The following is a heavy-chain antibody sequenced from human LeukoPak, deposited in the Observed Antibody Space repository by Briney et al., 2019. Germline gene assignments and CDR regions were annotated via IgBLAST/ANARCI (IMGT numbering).Heavy chain of an antibody. Sequence: PSETLSLTCTVSGGSISSGGYYWSWIRQHPGKGLEWIGHIYYSGSTYYNPSLKSRVTISVDTSKNQFSLKLSSVTAADTAVYYCARDLRQYDLSGGWLDPWGQGTLVTVSS. D-gene: IGHD1-26*01. CDR1: GGSISSGGYY. J-gene: IGHJ5*02. CDR2: IYYSGST. CDR3: ARDLRQYDLSGGWLDP. V-gene: IGHV4-31*03.